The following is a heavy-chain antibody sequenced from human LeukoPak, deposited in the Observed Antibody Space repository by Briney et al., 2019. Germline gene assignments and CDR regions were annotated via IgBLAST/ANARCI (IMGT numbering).Heavy chain of an antibody. CDR1: GYTFTSYD. V-gene: IGHV1-8*01. J-gene: IGHJ4*02. Sequence: VASVKVSCKASGYTFTSYDINWVRQATGQGLEWMGWMNPNSGNTGYARKFQGRVTMTRNTSISTAYMELSSLRSEDTAVYYCARGRGYCSSTSCYYFDYWGQGTLVTVSS. CDR3: ARGRGYCSSTSCYYFDY. CDR2: MNPNSGNT. D-gene: IGHD2-2*01.